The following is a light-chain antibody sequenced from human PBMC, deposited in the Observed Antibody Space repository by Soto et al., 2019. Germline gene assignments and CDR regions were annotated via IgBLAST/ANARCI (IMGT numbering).Light chain of an antibody. CDR2: GAS. CDR1: ENVDTN. V-gene: IGKV3-15*01. J-gene: IGKJ5*01. Sequence: EIVMTQSPATLSVSPGEGATLSCRASENVDTNLAWYQHKPGQAPRLLIYGASTRAAGVPARFSGSGSGTEFTLTISSLASEDVAVYYCQQCHKWPRITFGPGTRLE. CDR3: QQCHKWPRIT.